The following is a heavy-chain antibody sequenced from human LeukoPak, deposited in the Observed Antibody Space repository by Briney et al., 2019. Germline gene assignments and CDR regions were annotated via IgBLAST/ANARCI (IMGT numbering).Heavy chain of an antibody. J-gene: IGHJ4*02. CDR2: IYSGGNT. D-gene: IGHD3-22*01. CDR3: ARDHSSDLTYYFDY. Sequence: GGSLRLSCAASGFTVSSNYMSWVRQAPGKGLEWGSVIYSGGNTYNADYVKGPFTISRDNSKNTLYLQMNSLRDEDTAVYYCARDHSSDLTYYFDYWGQGTMVTVSS. CDR1: GFTVSSNY. V-gene: IGHV3-53*01.